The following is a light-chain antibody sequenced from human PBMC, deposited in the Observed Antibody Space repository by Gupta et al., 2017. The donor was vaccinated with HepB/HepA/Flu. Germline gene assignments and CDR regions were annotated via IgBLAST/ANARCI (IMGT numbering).Light chain of an antibody. CDR2: DVT. CDR1: TSDIGSFNY. Sequence: SGLTQPASVSGSPGPSITISCTGTTSDIGSFNYVSWYQQYPGRAPKLLIYDVTNRTSGVAHSFSGSKNGTSASLTTTGLQAEEEAFYYCASGRSGNNIVVFGGGTELTVL. CDR3: ASGRSGNNIVV. J-gene: IGLJ2*01. V-gene: IGLV2-14*03.